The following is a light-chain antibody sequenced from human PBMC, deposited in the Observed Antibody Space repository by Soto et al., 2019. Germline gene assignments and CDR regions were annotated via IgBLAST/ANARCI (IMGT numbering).Light chain of an antibody. Sequence: QSVLTQPPSVSAAPGQKVTISCSGSSSNIGNNYVSWYQQLPGTAPKLLMYENNKRPSGIPDRFSGSKSGTSATLGITGLQTGDEADYYCGSWDSGLSVWMFGGGTK. J-gene: IGLJ3*02. CDR1: SSNIGNNY. CDR2: ENN. V-gene: IGLV1-51*02. CDR3: GSWDSGLSVWM.